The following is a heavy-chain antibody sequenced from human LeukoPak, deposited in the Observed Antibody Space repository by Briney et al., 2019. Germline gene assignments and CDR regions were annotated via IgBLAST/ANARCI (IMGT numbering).Heavy chain of an antibody. CDR3: ARDLPYYGSGSTTHWYFDL. CDR1: GGSIRSSSYN. D-gene: IGHD3-10*01. CDR2: IYYSGST. Sequence: SETLSLTCTVSGGSIRSSSYNWGRIRQPPGKGLEWIGSIYYSGSTYYNPSLKSRVTISVDTSKNQFSLKLSSVTAADTAVYYCARDLPYYGSGSTTHWYFDLWGRGTLVTVSS. V-gene: IGHV4-39*07. J-gene: IGHJ2*01.